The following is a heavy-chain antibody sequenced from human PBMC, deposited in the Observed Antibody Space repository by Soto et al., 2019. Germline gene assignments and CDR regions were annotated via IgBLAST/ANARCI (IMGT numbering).Heavy chain of an antibody. CDR1: GFTFDDYA. V-gene: IGHV3-9*01. D-gene: IGHD6-19*01. CDR2: ISWNSGSI. Sequence: HPGGSLRLSCAASGFTFDDYAMHWVRPAPGKGLEWVSGISWNSGSIGYADSVKGRFTISRDNAKNSLYLQMNSLRAEDTALYYCAKDGSSGWYGYYYGMDVWGQGTTVTVS. CDR3: AKDGSSGWYGYYYGMDV. J-gene: IGHJ6*02.